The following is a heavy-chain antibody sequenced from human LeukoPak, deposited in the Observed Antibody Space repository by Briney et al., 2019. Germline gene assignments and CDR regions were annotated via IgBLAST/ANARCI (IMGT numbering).Heavy chain of an antibody. CDR2: ISGSGTTM. CDR3: ARYCISTSCYSEIDY. J-gene: IGHJ4*02. Sequence: GGSLRLSCAASGFTFSSNGMNWVRQAPGKGLEWLSYISGSGTTMYYADSVKGRFTISRDNAKNSLYLQMHGLRDEDTAVYYCARYCISTSCYSEIDYWGQGTLVTVSS. CDR1: GFTFSSNG. V-gene: IGHV3-48*02. D-gene: IGHD2-2*02.